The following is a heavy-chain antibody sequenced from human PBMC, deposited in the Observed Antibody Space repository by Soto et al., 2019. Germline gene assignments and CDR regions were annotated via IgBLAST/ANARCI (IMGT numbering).Heavy chain of an antibody. Sequence: GGSLRLSCAASGFTFNSYWMHWVRQAPGKGLVWVSHINSDGSDTTYADSVKGRFTISRDNAKNTLYLHMNSLRAEDTAVYYCVRDDXGLGIDYWGLGTLVTVSS. CDR3: VRDDXGLGIDY. CDR1: GFTFNSYW. D-gene: IGHD1-26*01. J-gene: IGHJ4*02. V-gene: IGHV3-74*01. CDR2: INSDGSDT.